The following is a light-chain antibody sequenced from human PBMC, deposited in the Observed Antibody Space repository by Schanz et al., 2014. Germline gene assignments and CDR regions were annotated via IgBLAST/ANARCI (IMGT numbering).Light chain of an antibody. CDR1: SSDIGGYNS. V-gene: IGLV2-14*01. J-gene: IGLJ3*02. CDR3: AAWDDSLNGWV. CDR2: DVS. Sequence: QSALTQPPSASGSPGQSVTISCTGSSSDIGGYNSVSWYQQFPGKAPKLMIYDVSNRPSGVSNRFSGSKSGNTASLTISGLQAEDEADYYCAAWDDSLNGWVFGGGTKLTVL.